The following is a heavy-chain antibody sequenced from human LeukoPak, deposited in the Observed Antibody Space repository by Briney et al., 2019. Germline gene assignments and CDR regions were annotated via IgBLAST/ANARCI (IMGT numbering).Heavy chain of an antibody. Sequence: PGGSLRLSCAASGFTVSSNYMSWVRQAPGKGLEWVSYISSSSSTIYYADSVKGRFTISRDNAKNSLYLQMNSLRDEDTAVYYCARDGQDRGPRPGIDVWGQGTTVTVSS. D-gene: IGHD2-15*01. J-gene: IGHJ6*02. CDR2: ISSSSSTI. V-gene: IGHV3-48*02. CDR1: GFTVSSNY. CDR3: ARDGQDRGPRPGIDV.